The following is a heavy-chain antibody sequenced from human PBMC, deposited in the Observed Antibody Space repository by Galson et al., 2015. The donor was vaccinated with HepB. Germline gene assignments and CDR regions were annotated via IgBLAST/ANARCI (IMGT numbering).Heavy chain of an antibody. V-gene: IGHV1-46*01. CDR3: ARSTGDSDSYYYYYYMDV. J-gene: IGHJ6*03. Sequence: SVKVSCKASGYTFTSYYMHWVRQAPGQGLEWMGIINPSGGSTSYAQKFQGRVTMTRDTSTSTVYMELSSLRSEDTAVYYCARSTGDSDSYYYYYYMDVWGKGTTVTVSS. D-gene: IGHD7-27*01. CDR2: INPSGGST. CDR1: GYTFTSYY.